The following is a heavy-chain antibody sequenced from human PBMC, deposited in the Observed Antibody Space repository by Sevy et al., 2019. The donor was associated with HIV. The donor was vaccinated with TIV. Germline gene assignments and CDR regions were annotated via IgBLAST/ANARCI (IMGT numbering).Heavy chain of an antibody. Sequence: VGSLRLSCAASGFTFVSYAMHWVRQAPGKGLEWVAMISSDGRNINYADSVKGRFTISRDTSKNTLLLQMNSLRAEDTAVYYCAKASYRDYYDSGGYETEWGQGTLVTVSS. J-gene: IGHJ4*02. CDR1: GFTFVSYA. V-gene: IGHV3-30*04. CDR2: ISSDGRNI. D-gene: IGHD3-22*01. CDR3: AKASYRDYYDSGGYETE.